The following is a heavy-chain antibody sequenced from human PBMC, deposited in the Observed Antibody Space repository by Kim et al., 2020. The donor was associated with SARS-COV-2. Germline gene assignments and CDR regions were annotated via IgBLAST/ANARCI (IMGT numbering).Heavy chain of an antibody. D-gene: IGHD5-18*01. Sequence: SETLSLTCTVSGGSISSYYWSWIRQPPGKGLEWIGYIYYSGSTNYNPSLKSRVTISVDTSKNQFSLKLSSVTAADTAVYYCARALVQLWLDGAWFDPWGQGTLVTVSS. CDR3: ARALVQLWLDGAWFDP. CDR2: IYYSGST. CDR1: GGSISSYY. J-gene: IGHJ5*02. V-gene: IGHV4-59*01.